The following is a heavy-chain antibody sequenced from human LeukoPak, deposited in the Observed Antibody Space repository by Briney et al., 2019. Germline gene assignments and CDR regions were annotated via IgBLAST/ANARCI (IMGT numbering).Heavy chain of an antibody. D-gene: IGHD5-18*01. CDR3: GKGNTAPRPGFVQ. V-gene: IGHV3-23*01. Sequence: GGSLRLSCAASGFTFTNYEMSWVRQAPGKGLEWLSSISGSGDSVFYADSVKGRFTISRDNSLNTLHLQMNSLRAEDTAFYYCGKGNTAPRPGFVQWGQGPLVTVSS. CDR2: ISGSGDSV. CDR1: GFTFTNYE. J-gene: IGHJ4*02.